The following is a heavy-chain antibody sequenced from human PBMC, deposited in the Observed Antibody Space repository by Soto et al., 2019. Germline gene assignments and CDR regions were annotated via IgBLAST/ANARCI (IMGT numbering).Heavy chain of an antibody. CDR2: ISTYNGNT. D-gene: IGHD6-13*01. J-gene: IGHJ3*02. CDR3: ALAPGYSTDRGVFDI. CDR1: GYSFTRYG. Sequence: ASVKVSCKASGYSFTRYGITWVRQAPGQGLEWMGRISTYNGNTNYAQKLQGRVTMSADTSTTTAYMELRSLRSDDTAVYYCALAPGYSTDRGVFDIWAQGTLVTVSS. V-gene: IGHV1-18*01.